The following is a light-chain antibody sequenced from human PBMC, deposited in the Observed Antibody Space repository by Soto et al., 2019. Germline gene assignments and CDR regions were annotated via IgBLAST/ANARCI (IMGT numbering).Light chain of an antibody. CDR2: EVS. J-gene: IGLJ3*02. Sequence: QSALTQPASVSGSPGQSITISCTGSSSDVGAYNYVSWFQQHPDKAPRLLIHEVSNRPSGVSNRFSGSKSGNTASLTISGLQAEDEADYYCTSFKTGDTWVFGGGTKLTVL. CDR1: SSDVGAYNY. V-gene: IGLV2-14*01. CDR3: TSFKTGDTWV.